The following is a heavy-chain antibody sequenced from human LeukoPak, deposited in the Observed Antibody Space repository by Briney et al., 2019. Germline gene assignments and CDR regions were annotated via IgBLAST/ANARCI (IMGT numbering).Heavy chain of an antibody. CDR2: ISYDGSNK. CDR3: AKLAQVVAATTDFDY. Sequence: GGSLRLSCAASGFTFSSYGTHWVRQAPGKGLEWVAVISYDGSNKYYADSVKGRFTISRDNSKNTLYLQMNSLRAEDTAVYYCAKLAQVVAATTDFDYWGQGTLVTVSS. J-gene: IGHJ4*02. V-gene: IGHV3-30*18. CDR1: GFTFSSYG. D-gene: IGHD2-15*01.